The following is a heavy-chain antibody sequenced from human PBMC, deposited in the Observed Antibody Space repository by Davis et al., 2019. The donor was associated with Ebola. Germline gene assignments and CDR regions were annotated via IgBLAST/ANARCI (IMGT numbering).Heavy chain of an antibody. CDR2: ISYDGSNT. J-gene: IGHJ6*03. CDR3: ARSPFKLVNYYMDV. CDR1: GFTFSSYA. D-gene: IGHD1-26*01. V-gene: IGHV3-30-3*01. Sequence: GESLKISCAASGFTFSSYAMHWVRQAPGKGLEWVAVISYDGSNTYYADSVKGRFTISRDNSKNTLYLQMNSLRAEDTAVYYCARSPFKLVNYYMDVWGKGTTVTVSS.